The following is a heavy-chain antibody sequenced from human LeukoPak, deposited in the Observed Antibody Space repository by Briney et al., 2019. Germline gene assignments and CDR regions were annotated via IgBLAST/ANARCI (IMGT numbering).Heavy chain of an antibody. CDR3: ARHHNYYYGMDV. CDR1: GGXIXTYY. Sequence: SETLSLTCTVSGGXIXTYYWXWXXXPPGXGLXWLGYIYYSGSTNYNPSLKSRVTISVDTSKNQFSLKLSSVTAADTAVYYCARHHNYYYGMDVWGQGTTVTVSS. CDR2: IYYSGST. V-gene: IGHV4-59*08. J-gene: IGHJ6*02.